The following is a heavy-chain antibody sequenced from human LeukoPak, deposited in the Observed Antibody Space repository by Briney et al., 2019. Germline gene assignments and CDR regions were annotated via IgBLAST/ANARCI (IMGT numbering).Heavy chain of an antibody. D-gene: IGHD3-22*01. CDR3: ARVPQGDSSGYYWGYYYYYMDV. V-gene: IGHV1-69*05. CDR2: IIPIFGTA. CDR1: GSTFSSYA. J-gene: IGHJ6*03. Sequence: SVKVSCKASGSTFSSYAISWVRQAPGQGLEWMGGIIPIFGTANYAQKFQGRVTITTDESTSTAYMELSSLRSEDTAVYYCARVPQGDSSGYYWGYYYYYMDVWGKGTTVTVSS.